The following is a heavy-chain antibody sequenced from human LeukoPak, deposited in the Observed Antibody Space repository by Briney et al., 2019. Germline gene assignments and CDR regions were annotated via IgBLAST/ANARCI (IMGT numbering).Heavy chain of an antibody. CDR3: AGGHFTTTGEFDY. V-gene: IGHV4-59*01. CDR2: IYYSGST. CDR1: GGSISGYY. D-gene: IGHD1-26*01. J-gene: IGHJ4*02. Sequence: NSSETLSLTCSVSGGSISGYYWSWIRQPPGKGLEWIGYIYYSGSTNYNPSLKSRVAISLDTSKNQFSLKLSSVTAADTAVYYCAGGHFTTTGEFDYWGQGTLVTVSS.